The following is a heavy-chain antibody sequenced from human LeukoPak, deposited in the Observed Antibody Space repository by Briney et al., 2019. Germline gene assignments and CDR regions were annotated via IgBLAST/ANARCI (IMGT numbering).Heavy chain of an antibody. D-gene: IGHD3-3*01. J-gene: IGHJ3*02. Sequence: GGSLRLSCAASGFTFSSYSMNWVRQAPGKGLEWVSSISSSSSYIYYADSVKGRFTISRDNAKNSLYLQMNSLRAEDTAVYYCARESGFWSGYQDAFDIWGQGTMVTVSS. V-gene: IGHV3-21*01. CDR3: ARESGFWSGYQDAFDI. CDR1: GFTFSSYS. CDR2: ISSSSSYI.